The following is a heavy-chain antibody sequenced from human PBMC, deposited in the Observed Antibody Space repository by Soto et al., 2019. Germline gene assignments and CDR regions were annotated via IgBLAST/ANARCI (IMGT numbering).Heavy chain of an antibody. CDR3: AKGSSDSRPYFFAS. Sequence: PGGSLRLSCGASGFTFSSYGMHWVRQAPGKGLEWVAVIWYGGSNKYYADSVKGRFTISRDNSKDTLFLQMNSLRDEDTAVYYCAKGSSDSRPYFFASWGQGTLVTVSS. CDR2: IWYGGSNK. V-gene: IGHV3-33*06. J-gene: IGHJ4*02. D-gene: IGHD3-22*01. CDR1: GFTFSSYG.